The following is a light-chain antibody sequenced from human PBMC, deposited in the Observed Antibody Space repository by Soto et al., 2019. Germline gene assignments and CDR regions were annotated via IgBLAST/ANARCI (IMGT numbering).Light chain of an antibody. CDR2: KAS. CDR3: QHYNSFPYT. Sequence: DIQMTQSPSTLSASVGDRVTVTCRASESIGLWLAWFQQKPGSAPKLLIYKASTLASGVPSSFSGSGSGTEFTLTIRSLQPDDFAIYYCQHYNSFPYTFGQGTKVDI. V-gene: IGKV1-5*03. J-gene: IGKJ2*01. CDR1: ESIGLW.